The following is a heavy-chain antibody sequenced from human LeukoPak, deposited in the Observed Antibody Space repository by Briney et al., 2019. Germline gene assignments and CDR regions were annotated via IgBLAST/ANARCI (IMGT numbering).Heavy chain of an antibody. CDR2: TSSSSSYI. D-gene: IGHD6-19*01. CDR1: GFTFSSYS. Sequence: GGSLRLSCAASGFTFSSYSMNWVRQAPGKGLEWVSSTSSSSSYIYYADSVKGRFTISRDNAKNSLYLQMNSLRAEDTAVYYCARLYSSGWFDPWGQGTLVTVSS. CDR3: ARLYSSGWFDP. J-gene: IGHJ5*02. V-gene: IGHV3-21*01.